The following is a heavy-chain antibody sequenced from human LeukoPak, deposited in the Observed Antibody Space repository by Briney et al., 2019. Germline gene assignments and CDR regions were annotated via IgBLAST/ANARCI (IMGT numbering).Heavy chain of an antibody. J-gene: IGHJ4*02. D-gene: IGHD3-10*01. CDR3: ARDFGMVQGVISRELPY. V-gene: IGHV3-21*01. CDR2: ISSSSSYI. Sequence: GGSLRLSCAASRFTFSSYSMNWVRQAPGKGLEWVSSISSSSSYIYYADSVKGRFTISRDNAKNSLYLQMNSLRAEDTAVYYCARDFGMVQGVISRELPYWGQGTLVTVSS. CDR1: RFTFSSYS.